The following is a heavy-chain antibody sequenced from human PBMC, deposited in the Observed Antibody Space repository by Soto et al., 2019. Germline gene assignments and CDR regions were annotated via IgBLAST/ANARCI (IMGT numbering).Heavy chain of an antibody. D-gene: IGHD3-22*01. CDR2: ISGSGGST. Sequence: GGSLRLSCAASGFTFSGYAMSWVRQAPGKGLEWVSAISGSGGSTYYADSVKGRFTISRDNSKNTLYLQMNSLRAEDTAVYYCXAFKGSYYDSSGYLFDYWGQGTLVTVSS. J-gene: IGHJ4*02. CDR1: GFTFSGYA. V-gene: IGHV3-23*01. CDR3: XAFKGSYYDSSGYLFDY.